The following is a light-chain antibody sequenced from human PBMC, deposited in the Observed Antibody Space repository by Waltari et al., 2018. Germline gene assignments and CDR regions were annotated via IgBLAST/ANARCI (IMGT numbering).Light chain of an antibody. CDR2: YAS. J-gene: IGKJ1*01. V-gene: IGKV1-13*02. Sequence: AIQLTQSPSSLSASVGDRVPIACRASQDINSDLAWYQQKPGKAPKLLIYYASSLQSGVPSRFSGSGSGTDFTLTISSLQPEDFATYYCQQYNSFFRTFGQGTKV. CDR1: QDINSD. CDR3: QQYNSFFRT.